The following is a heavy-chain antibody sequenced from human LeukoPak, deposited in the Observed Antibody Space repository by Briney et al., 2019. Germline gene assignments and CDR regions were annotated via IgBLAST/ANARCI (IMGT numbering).Heavy chain of an antibody. CDR2: SGSGGGT. V-gene: IGHV3-23*01. J-gene: IGHJ5*02. D-gene: IGHD5-18*01. Sequence: PGGSLRLSCAASGFIFGNYAMSWVRQAPGKGLEWVSGSGSGGGTYYANSVKGRFTISGDNSKNTLYLQMNSLRAEDTAIYYCAKAHSVSAPGCFDPWGQGTLVTVSS. CDR3: AKAHSVSAPGCFDP. CDR1: GFIFGNYA.